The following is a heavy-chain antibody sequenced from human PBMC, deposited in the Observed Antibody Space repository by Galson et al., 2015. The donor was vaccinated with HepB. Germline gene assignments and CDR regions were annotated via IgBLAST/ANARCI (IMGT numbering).Heavy chain of an antibody. CDR3: AKTVALDF. V-gene: IGHV3-7*03. CDR2: IIKDGTED. Sequence: SLRLSCAASGFNFSDYWMTWVRQAPGKGLEWVANIIKDGTEDDYADSVKGRFTISRDNSKNLLYLQMNSLRVEDTALYYCAKTVALDFWGQGTQVTVSS. D-gene: IGHD6-19*01. J-gene: IGHJ4*02. CDR1: GFNFSDYW.